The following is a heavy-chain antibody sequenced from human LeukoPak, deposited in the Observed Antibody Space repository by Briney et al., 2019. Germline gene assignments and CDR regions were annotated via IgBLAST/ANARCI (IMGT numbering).Heavy chain of an antibody. D-gene: IGHD1-26*01. J-gene: IGHJ4*02. CDR1: GGSISSYY. CDR2: IYYSGST. CDR3: ARLASGSYGPLTPFDY. Sequence: PSETLSLTCTVSGGSISSYYWSWVRQPPGKGLEWIGDIYYSGSTNYNPSLKSRVTISVDTSKNQFSLRLSSVTAADTAVYYSARLASGSYGPLTPFDYWGQGTLVTVSS. V-gene: IGHV4-59*08.